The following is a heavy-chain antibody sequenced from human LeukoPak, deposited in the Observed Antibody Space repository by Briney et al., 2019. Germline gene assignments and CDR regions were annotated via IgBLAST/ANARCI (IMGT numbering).Heavy chain of an antibody. V-gene: IGHV3-23*01. CDR1: GFTFSNYA. CDR2: ISGSGGST. J-gene: IGHJ4*02. Sequence: GGSLRLSCAASGFTFSNYAMSWVRQAPGKGLEWVSAISGSGGSTYYADSVKGRFTISRDNSKNTLYLQMNSLRAEDTAVYYCAKDRRPTYYYDSSGYYRKNFDYWGQGTLVTVSS. D-gene: IGHD3-22*01. CDR3: AKDRRPTYYYDSSGYYRKNFDY.